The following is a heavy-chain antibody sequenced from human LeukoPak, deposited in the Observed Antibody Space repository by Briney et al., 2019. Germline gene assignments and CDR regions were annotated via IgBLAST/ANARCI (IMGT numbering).Heavy chain of an antibody. J-gene: IGHJ4*02. D-gene: IGHD3-10*01. CDR2: IRPDGSEK. V-gene: IGHV3-7*05. CDR1: GFAFSSYW. Sequence: GGSLRLSCAASGFAFSSYWMSWVRQAPGKGLEWVANIRPDGSEKVYVDSVKGRFTISRDNAKDSLYLQMNSLRAEDTALYYCARIGGWFGNDYWGQGTLVTVSS. CDR3: ARIGGWFGNDY.